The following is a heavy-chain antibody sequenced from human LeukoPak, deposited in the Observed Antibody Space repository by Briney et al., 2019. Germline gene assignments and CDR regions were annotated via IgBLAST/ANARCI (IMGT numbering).Heavy chain of an antibody. Sequence: GGSLRLSCAASGFTVSSNYMSWVRQAPGKGLEWVSVIYSGGSTYYADSVKGRFTISRDNSKNTLYLQMNSLRAEDTAVYYCARWGRSTVTTYYYYYMDVWGKGTTVTISS. J-gene: IGHJ6*03. CDR3: ARWGRSTVTTYYYYYMDV. CDR1: GFTVSSNY. V-gene: IGHV3-66*01. CDR2: IYSGGST. D-gene: IGHD4-17*01.